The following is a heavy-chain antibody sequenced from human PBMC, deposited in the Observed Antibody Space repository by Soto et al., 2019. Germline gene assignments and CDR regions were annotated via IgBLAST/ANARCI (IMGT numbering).Heavy chain of an antibody. CDR1: GFTFSSYS. CDR3: ARVRPDIVVVVAASLSAFDI. CDR2: ISSSSSTI. V-gene: IGHV3-48*01. J-gene: IGHJ3*02. Sequence: VQLVESGGGLVQPGGSLRLSCAASGFTFSSYSMNWVRQAPGKGLEWVSYISSSSSTIYYADSVKGRFTSSRDNAKNSLYLQMNSLRAEDTAVYYCARVRPDIVVVVAASLSAFDIWGQGTMVTVSS. D-gene: IGHD2-15*01.